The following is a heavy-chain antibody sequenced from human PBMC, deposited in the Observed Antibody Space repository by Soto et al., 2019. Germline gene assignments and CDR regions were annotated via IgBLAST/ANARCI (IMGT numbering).Heavy chain of an antibody. CDR3: AKVGEGYSYYYCMDV. V-gene: IGHV3-23*01. CDR1: GFTFSSYD. J-gene: IGHJ6*02. CDR2: ISGSGGST. Sequence: EVQLLESGGGLVQHGGSLRLSSEASGFTFSSYDMNWVRQAPGKGLEWVSGISGSGGSTYYADSVKGRFTISRDNSKNTLNLQMNSMRAEDTAVYYCAKVGEGYSYYYCMDVWGQGTTVTVSS. D-gene: IGHD2-21*01.